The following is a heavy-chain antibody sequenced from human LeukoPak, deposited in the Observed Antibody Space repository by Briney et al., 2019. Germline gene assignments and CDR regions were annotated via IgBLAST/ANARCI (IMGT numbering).Heavy chain of an antibody. V-gene: IGHV3-23*01. CDR2: ITGSGGST. CDR3: ARGGVYIGSFFDY. D-gene: IGHD1-26*01. Sequence: GGSLRLSCAASGFTFTSYAMSWVRQAPGKGLEWVAAITGSGGSTYYADSVKGRFTISRDNSKNTLYLQINSLTVDDAALYYCARGGVYIGSFFDYWGQGTLVTVSS. J-gene: IGHJ4*02. CDR1: GFTFTSYA.